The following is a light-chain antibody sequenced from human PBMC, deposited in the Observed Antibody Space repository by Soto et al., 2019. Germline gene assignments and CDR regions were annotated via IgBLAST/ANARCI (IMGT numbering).Light chain of an antibody. V-gene: IGLV1-51*01. CDR3: GTWDSSLPVSVV. CDR2: DNN. J-gene: IGLJ2*01. Sequence: QSVLTQPPSVSAAPGEKVSISCSGGSSNMGSNYVSWYQQLPGAAPKLLIYDNNKRPSGIPDRFSGSTSGTSATLGITGLQTGDEADYYCGTWDSSLPVSVVFGGGTKLTVL. CDR1: SSNMGSNY.